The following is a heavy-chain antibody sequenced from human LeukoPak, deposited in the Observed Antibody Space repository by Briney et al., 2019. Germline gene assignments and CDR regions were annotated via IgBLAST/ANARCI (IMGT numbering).Heavy chain of an antibody. CDR1: GFTFSSYA. J-gene: IGHJ4*02. V-gene: IGHV3-64*01. CDR3: ARAYDFWSGYYNY. CDR2: ISNNGGST. Sequence: PGGSLRLSCAASGFTFSSYAMHWVRQAPGQGLEYVSAISNNGGSTYYANSVKGRFTISRDNSKNTLYLQMGSLRAEDMAVYYCARAYDFWSGYYNYWGQGTLVTVSS. D-gene: IGHD3-3*01.